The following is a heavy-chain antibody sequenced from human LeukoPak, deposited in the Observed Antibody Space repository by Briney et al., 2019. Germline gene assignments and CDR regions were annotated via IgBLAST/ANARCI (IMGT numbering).Heavy chain of an antibody. J-gene: IGHJ4*02. V-gene: IGHV3-7*01. Sequence: GESLRLSCAASGFTFSDYYMSWIRQAPGEGLEWVASIKGDGSEKYYVDSVKGRFTISRDNAKNSLYLQMNSLRAEDTAVYYCARDRGWRSSGYYLYYFDFWGQGTLVTVSS. CDR2: IKGDGSEK. D-gene: IGHD3-22*01. CDR1: GFTFSDYY. CDR3: ARDRGWRSSGYYLYYFDF.